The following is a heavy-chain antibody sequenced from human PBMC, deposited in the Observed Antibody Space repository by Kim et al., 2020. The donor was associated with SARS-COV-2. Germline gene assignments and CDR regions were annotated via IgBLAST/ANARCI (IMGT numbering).Heavy chain of an antibody. CDR1: GGSISSYY. V-gene: IGHV4-59*13. CDR3: ATSQSYYDSSGYPPRAFDI. CDR2: IYYSGST. D-gene: IGHD3-22*01. J-gene: IGHJ3*02. Sequence: SETLSLTCTVSGGSISSYYWSWIRQPPGKGLEWIGYIYYSGSTNYNPSLKSRVTISVDTSKNQFSLKLSSVTAADTAVYYCATSQSYYDSSGYPPRAFDIWGQGTMVTVSS.